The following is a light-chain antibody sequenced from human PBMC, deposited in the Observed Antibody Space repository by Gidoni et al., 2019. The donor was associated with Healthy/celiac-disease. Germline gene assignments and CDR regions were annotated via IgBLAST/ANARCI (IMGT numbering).Light chain of an antibody. CDR2: DAS. V-gene: IGKV1-33*01. Sequence: DIPLTTSTSSLSASVGDRVTITCQASQDIGNYLNWYQQKPGKAPKLLIYDASNLETGVPSRFSGSGSGTDFTFTISSLQPEDIATYYCQQYDNPLLTFGGGTKVEIK. J-gene: IGKJ4*01. CDR1: QDIGNY. CDR3: QQYDNPLLT.